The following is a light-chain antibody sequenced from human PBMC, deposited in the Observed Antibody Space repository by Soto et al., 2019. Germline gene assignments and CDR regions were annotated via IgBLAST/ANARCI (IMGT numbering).Light chain of an antibody. J-gene: IGKJ4*01. CDR1: QPVSSNF. CDR2: GVS. CDR3: QPYNNWPLT. Sequence: ELVLTQSPGTLSLSPGESAALSCRASQPVSSNFLAWYQQKPGQAPRLLIYGVSSRASGIPDRFFGSGSGTDFTLTINSLQSEDFAIYYCQPYNNWPLTFGGGTKVDIK. V-gene: IGKV3-20*01.